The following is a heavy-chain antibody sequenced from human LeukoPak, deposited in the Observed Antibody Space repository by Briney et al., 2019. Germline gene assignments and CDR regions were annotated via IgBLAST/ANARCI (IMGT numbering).Heavy chain of an antibody. V-gene: IGHV4-30-2*01. CDR3: ARVSIQLWPEHYFDY. D-gene: IGHD5-18*01. J-gene: IGHJ4*02. CDR2: IYHSGST. Sequence: ASETLSLTCAVSGGSISSGGYSWSWIRQPPGKGLEWIGYIYHSGSTYYNPSLKSRVTISVDRSKNQFSLKLSSVTAADTAVYYCARVSIQLWPEHYFDYWGQGTLVTVSS. CDR1: GGSISSGGYS.